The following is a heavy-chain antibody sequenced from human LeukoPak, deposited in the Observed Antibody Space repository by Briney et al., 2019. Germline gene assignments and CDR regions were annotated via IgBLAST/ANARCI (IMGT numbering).Heavy chain of an antibody. CDR1: GYTFTSYY. J-gene: IGHJ4*02. V-gene: IGHV1-46*01. D-gene: IGHD6-13*01. CDR3: ARDETRRQLYSSSWYLVG. Sequence: ASVKVSCKASGYTFTSYYMHWVRQAPGQGLEWMGIINPSGGSTSYAQKFQGRVTMTRDTSTSTAYMELSSLRSEDTAVYYYARDETRRQLYSSSWYLVGWGQGTLVTVSS. CDR2: INPSGGST.